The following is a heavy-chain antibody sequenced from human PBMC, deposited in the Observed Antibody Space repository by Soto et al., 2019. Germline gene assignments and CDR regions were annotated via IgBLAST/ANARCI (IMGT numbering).Heavy chain of an antibody. CDR3: ARGAYYYDSSGLSY. J-gene: IGHJ4*02. CDR1: GFTFSSYA. Sequence: GGSLRLSCAASGFTFSSYAMGWVRQAPGKGLEWVSYISSSSSTIYYADSVKGRFTISRDNAKNSLYLQMNSLRAEDTAVYYCARGAYYYDSSGLSYWGQGTLVTVSS. D-gene: IGHD3-22*01. V-gene: IGHV3-48*01. CDR2: ISSSSSTI.